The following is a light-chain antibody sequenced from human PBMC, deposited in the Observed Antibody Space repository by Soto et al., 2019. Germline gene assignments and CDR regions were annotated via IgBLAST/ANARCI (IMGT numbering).Light chain of an antibody. V-gene: IGLV2-14*01. CDR3: CSFTTSSTLV. J-gene: IGLJ1*01. CDR2: EVS. Sequence: SALTQPASVSGSPGQSITISCTGTSSDIGAYNHVSWYQQNPGKAPQLIIYEVSNRPSGLSNRFSASKSGNAASLTISGLQAEDEADYFCCSFTTSSTLVFGTGTKVTVL. CDR1: SSDIGAYNH.